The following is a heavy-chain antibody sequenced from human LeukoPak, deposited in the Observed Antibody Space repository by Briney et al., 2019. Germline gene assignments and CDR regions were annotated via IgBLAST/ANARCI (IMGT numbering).Heavy chain of an antibody. D-gene: IGHD3-22*01. Sequence: GGSLRLSCSASGFIFSTYNMNWVRQAPGKALEWVSSITSSSSHTYYADSVKGRYTISRDNAKNSLYLHMNSLRAEDTALYYCAREPYYDSSGYSPDYWGQGTLVTVSS. CDR1: GFIFSTYN. J-gene: IGHJ4*02. CDR3: AREPYYDSSGYSPDY. CDR2: ITSSSSHT. V-gene: IGHV3-21*01.